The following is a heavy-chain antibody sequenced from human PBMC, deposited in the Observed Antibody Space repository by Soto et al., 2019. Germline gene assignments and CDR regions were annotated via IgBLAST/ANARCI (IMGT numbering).Heavy chain of an antibody. D-gene: IGHD3-10*01. CDR1: GYTFTRDQ. CDR3: GRVMRSLLSITALDT. V-gene: IGHV1-46*01. CDR2: IDPSGGKT. J-gene: IGHJ5*02. Sequence: GASVKVSCKASGYTFTRDQIHWVRQAPGQGLEWMGMIDPSGGKTNYAQKFQGRVTMTRDTSTSTVYMALSSLRSGDTAIYFCGRVMRSLLSITALDTWGQGTLVTVSS.